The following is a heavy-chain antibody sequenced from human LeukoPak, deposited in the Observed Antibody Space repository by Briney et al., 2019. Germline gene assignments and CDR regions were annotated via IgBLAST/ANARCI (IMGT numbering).Heavy chain of an antibody. CDR3: ARDRQLDYYYYGMDV. CDR2: ISTGGDNK. J-gene: IGHJ6*02. CDR1: GFTFSRYA. D-gene: IGHD6-6*01. Sequence: PGGSLRLSCAASGFTFSRYAMNWVRQAPEKGLEWVSYISTGGDNKFYADSLKGRFTVSRDNAKNSLYLQMNSLRAEDTAVYYCARDRQLDYYYYGMDVWGQGTTVTVSS. V-gene: IGHV3-21*01.